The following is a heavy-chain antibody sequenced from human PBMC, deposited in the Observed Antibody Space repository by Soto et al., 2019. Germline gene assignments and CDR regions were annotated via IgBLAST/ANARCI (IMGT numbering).Heavy chain of an antibody. J-gene: IGHJ6*02. V-gene: IGHV3-30*18. CDR3: AKVNYGELAYGMDV. Sequence: SLRLSCAASGFTLSSYGVHWVRQAPGKGLEWVAVISYDGSNKYYADSVKGRFTLSRDNSKNTPYLQMNSLRAEDTAVYYCAKVNYGELAYGMDVWGQGTTVTVSS. CDR2: ISYDGSNK. D-gene: IGHD4-17*01. CDR1: GFTLSSYG.